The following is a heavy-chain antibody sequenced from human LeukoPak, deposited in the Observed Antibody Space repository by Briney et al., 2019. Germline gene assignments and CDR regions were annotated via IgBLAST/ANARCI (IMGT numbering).Heavy chain of an antibody. J-gene: IGHJ4*02. D-gene: IGHD5-24*01. CDR1: GGSISSSSYY. Sequence: PSETLSLTCTVSGGSISSSSYYWGWIRQPPGKGLEWIGYIYYSGSTNYNPSLKSRVTISLDTSKNQFSLKLSSVTAADTAVYYCARDPGYRRFDYWGQGTLVTVSS. CDR2: IYYSGST. CDR3: ARDPGYRRFDY. V-gene: IGHV4-61*01.